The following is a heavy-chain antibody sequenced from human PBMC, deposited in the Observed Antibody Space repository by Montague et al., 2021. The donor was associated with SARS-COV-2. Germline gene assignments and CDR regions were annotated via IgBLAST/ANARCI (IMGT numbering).Heavy chain of an antibody. CDR3: ARTSASSDY. Sequence: CVISGDRVSRNSAAWNWIRQSPSRGLEWLGRTYYRSKWYNDYAVSVKSRITINPGTSKNQISLQLNSVTPEDTAVYYCARTSASSDYWGQGTLVTVSS. CDR1: GDRVSRNSAA. J-gene: IGHJ4*02. CDR2: TYYRSKWYN. D-gene: IGHD1-26*01. V-gene: IGHV6-1*01.